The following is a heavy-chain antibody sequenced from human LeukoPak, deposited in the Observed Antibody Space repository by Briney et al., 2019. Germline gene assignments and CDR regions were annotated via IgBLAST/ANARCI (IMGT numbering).Heavy chain of an antibody. CDR3: ARHVSSDLRIVVVTSDWYFDR. J-gene: IGHJ2*01. Sequence: SETMSLASLLSTGFLSRSRFYCGWIRHPPLKGLEWIAPIYYSGSTYYNPSLKSRVTISADTSKNQFSLNLSSVAAADTGVYYCARHVSSDLRIVVVTSDWYFDRWGRGTLVTVSS. D-gene: IGHD2-21*02. CDR1: TGFLSRSRFY. CDR2: IYYSGST. V-gene: IGHV4-39*01.